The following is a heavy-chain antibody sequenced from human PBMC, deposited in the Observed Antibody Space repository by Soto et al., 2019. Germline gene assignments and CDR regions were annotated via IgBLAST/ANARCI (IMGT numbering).Heavy chain of an antibody. Sequence: GGSLRLSCAASGFTFSSYGMHWVRQAPGKGLEWVAVISYDGSNKYYADSVKGRFTISRDNSKNTLYLQMNSLRAEDTAVYYCARLSGSYPYFDYWGQGTLVTVSS. D-gene: IGHD3-10*01. CDR1: GFTFSSYG. CDR2: ISYDGSNK. V-gene: IGHV3-30*03. J-gene: IGHJ4*02. CDR3: ARLSGSYPYFDY.